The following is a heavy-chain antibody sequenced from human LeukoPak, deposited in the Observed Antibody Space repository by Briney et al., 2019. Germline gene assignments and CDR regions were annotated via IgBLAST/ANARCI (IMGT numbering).Heavy chain of an antibody. D-gene: IGHD3-9*01. CDR1: GGSISSYY. Sequence: PSETLSLTCTVSGGSISSYYWSWIRQPPGKGLEWIGYIYYSGSTNYNPSLKSRVTISVDTSKNQFSLKLSSVTAADTAVYYCAKLRYFDWLFDNWFDPWGQGTLVTVSS. J-gene: IGHJ5*02. CDR2: IYYSGST. CDR3: AKLRYFDWLFDNWFDP. V-gene: IGHV4-59*01.